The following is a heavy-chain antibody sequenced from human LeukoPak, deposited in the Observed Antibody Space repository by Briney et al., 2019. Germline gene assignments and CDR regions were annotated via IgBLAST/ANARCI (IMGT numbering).Heavy chain of an antibody. CDR2: ISSSSNTI. CDR1: GFSFSGYR. D-gene: IGHD2-21*02. J-gene: IGHJ4*02. Sequence: GGSLRLSCAASGFSFSGYRINWVRQAPGKGLEWVSYISSSSNTIYYADSAKGRFTISRDNAKNSLFLQMNRPRDEDTSVYCCARAVTVVTRGGLVFDYWGQGTLVTVSS. V-gene: IGHV3-48*02. CDR3: ARAVTVVTRGGLVFDY.